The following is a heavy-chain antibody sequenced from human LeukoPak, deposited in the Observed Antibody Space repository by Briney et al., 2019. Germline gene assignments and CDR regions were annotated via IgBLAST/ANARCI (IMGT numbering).Heavy chain of an antibody. D-gene: IGHD1-26*01. J-gene: IGHJ4*02. CDR2: IYSGGST. CDR1: GFTVSSNY. Sequence: PGGSLRLSCAASGFTVSSNYMSWVRQAPGKGLEWVSVIYSGGSTYYAGSVKGRFTISRDNSKNTLYLQMNSLRAEDTAVYYCCSPPPSNLGATGGFDYWGQGTLVTVSS. V-gene: IGHV3-66*02. CDR3: CSPPPSNLGATGGFDY.